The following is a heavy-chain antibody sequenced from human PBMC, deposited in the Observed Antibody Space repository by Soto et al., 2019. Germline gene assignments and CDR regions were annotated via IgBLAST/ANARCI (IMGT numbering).Heavy chain of an antibody. CDR1: GFMFSSYR. J-gene: IGHJ4*02. CDR3: ARDLTTYGSRHFDY. CDR2: INSGGTYR. D-gene: IGHD3-10*01. Sequence: EVQLVESGGGLVKRWGSLTLSCAASGFMFSSYRMNWVRQAPGKGLEWVSSINSGGTYRYYADSVQGRFTISRNNARKSFYLQMHSLGVEDTAVYYCARDLTTYGSRHFDYWGQGTLVTVFS. V-gene: IGHV3-21*01.